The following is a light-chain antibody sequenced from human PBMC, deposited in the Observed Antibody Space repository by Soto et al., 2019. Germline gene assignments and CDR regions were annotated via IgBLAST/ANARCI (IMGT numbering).Light chain of an antibody. CDR1: QSISKY. Sequence: DIQMTQSPSSLSASVGDRVTLTCRATQSISKYLNWYQQKPGKAPNLLIYSTSTLQSGVPSRFSGSGSGTDFTLTINSRQPEDFATYYCQQAYDIPRTFGQVTKVEI. CDR2: STS. J-gene: IGKJ1*01. CDR3: QQAYDIPRT. V-gene: IGKV1-39*01.